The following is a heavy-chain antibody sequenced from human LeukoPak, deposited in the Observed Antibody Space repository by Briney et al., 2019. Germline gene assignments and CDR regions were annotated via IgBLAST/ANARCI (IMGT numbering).Heavy chain of an antibody. CDR2: IQYSGTNK. J-gene: IGHJ4*02. V-gene: IGHV3-30*02. Sequence: GGSLRLSCEASGFIFSNYELDWVRQAPGEGLEWVSYIQYSGTNKNYPDSVKGRFSISRDNSKNTVYLHINSMRAEDTAVYYCAKGGLHGHSGYERDFLDVGGGGTVVTVSS. CDR1: GFIFSNYE. CDR3: AKGGLHGHSGYERDFLDV. D-gene: IGHD6-25*01.